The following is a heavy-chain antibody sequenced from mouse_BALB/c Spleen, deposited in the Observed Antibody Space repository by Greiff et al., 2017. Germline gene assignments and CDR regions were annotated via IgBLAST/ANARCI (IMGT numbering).Heavy chain of an antibody. CDR3: ARHDYDGGFDY. J-gene: IGHJ2*01. V-gene: IGHV5-12-1*01. D-gene: IGHD2-4*01. CDR1: GFAFSSYD. Sequence: EVKLMESGGGLVKPGGSLKLSCAASGFAFSSYDMSWVRQTPEKRLEWVAYISSGGGSTYYPDTVKGRFTISRDNAKNTLYLQMSSLKSEDTAMYYCARHDYDGGFDYWGQGTTLTVSS. CDR2: ISSGGGST.